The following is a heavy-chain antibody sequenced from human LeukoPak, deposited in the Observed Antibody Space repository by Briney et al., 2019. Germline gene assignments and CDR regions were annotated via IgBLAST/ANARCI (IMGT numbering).Heavy chain of an antibody. V-gene: IGHV3-43*02. CDR3: AKDSNYDSSGYLDY. CDR2: ISGDGGST. Sequence: GGSLRLSCAASGLTFDDYAMHWVRQAPGKGLEWVSLISGDGGSTYYADSVKGRFTISRDNSKNSLYLQMNSLRTEDTALYYCAKDSNYDSSGYLDYWGQGTLVTVSS. J-gene: IGHJ4*02. CDR1: GLTFDDYA. D-gene: IGHD3-22*01.